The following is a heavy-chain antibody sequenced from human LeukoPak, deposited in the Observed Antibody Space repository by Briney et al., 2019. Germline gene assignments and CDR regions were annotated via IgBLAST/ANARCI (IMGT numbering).Heavy chain of an antibody. J-gene: IGHJ5*02. Sequence: SGPTLVKPTQTLTLTCTFSGFSLSTSGVGVGWIRQPPGKALEWLALIYWNDDKRYSPSLKSRLTITKDTSKNQVVLTMTNMDPVDTATYYCAHSTYYDFWSVSINSFDPWGQGTLVTVSS. CDR1: GFSLSTSGVG. CDR2: IYWNDDK. V-gene: IGHV2-5*01. D-gene: IGHD3-3*01. CDR3: AHSTYYDFWSVSINSFDP.